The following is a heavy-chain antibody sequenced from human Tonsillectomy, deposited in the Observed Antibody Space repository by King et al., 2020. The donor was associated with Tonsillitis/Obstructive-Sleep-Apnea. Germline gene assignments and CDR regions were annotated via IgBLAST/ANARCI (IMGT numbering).Heavy chain of an antibody. CDR3: ARGPRIAVGGGLAGPRGY. CDR1: GYTFTSYY. Sequence: QLVQSGAEVKKPGASVKVSCKASGYTFTSYYMHWVRQAPGQGLEWMGIINPSGGSTSYAQKFQGRVTMTRDTSTSTVYMELSSLRSEDTAVYYCARGPRIAVGGGLAGPRGYWGQGTLVTVSS. D-gene: IGHD6-19*01. CDR2: INPSGGST. V-gene: IGHV1-46*01. J-gene: IGHJ4*02.